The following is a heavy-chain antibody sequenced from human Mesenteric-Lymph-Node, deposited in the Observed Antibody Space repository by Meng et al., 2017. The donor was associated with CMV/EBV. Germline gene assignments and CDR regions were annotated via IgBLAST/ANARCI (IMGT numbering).Heavy chain of an antibody. CDR1: GVTFNNYY. CDR3: VRESLTSDY. J-gene: IGHJ4*01. V-gene: IGHV3-11*04. Sequence: LSCTASGVTFNNYYMSWISQAPGKGLEWVSFISGGGDAIYDADSVRGRFTISRDNAKKSLYLQMNSLREEDTAVYYCVRESLTSDYWGHGTLVTVSS. CDR2: ISGGGDAI. D-gene: IGHD4/OR15-4a*01.